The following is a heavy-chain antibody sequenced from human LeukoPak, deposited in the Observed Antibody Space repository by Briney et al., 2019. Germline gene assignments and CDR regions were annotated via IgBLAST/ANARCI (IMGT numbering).Heavy chain of an antibody. J-gene: IGHJ6*02. V-gene: IGHV3-30*03. CDR2: ISSDGGHK. CDR3: AGVWGSYYGMDV. D-gene: IGHD3-16*01. Sequence: GGSLRLSCAASGFTFSSYDMHWVRQAPGKGLEWVAVISSDGGHKYYADSVKGRFTISRDNAKNTLYLQMNSLRAEDTAVYYCAGVWGSYYGMDVWGQGTTVTVSS. CDR1: GFTFSSYD.